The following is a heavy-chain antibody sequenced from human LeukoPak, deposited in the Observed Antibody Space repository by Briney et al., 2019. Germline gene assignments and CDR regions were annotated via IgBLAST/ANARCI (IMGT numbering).Heavy chain of an antibody. J-gene: IGHJ4*02. V-gene: IGHV3-74*01. CDR2: ASSDGSST. CDR1: GFTFSRFW. CDR3: ARDSDAGLDY. Sequence: SGGSLRLSCTASGFTFSRFWMHWVRHAPGKGLEWVSRASSDGSSTVYADSVKGRFTISRDNAKKTMYLQMNSLRVEDTARYYCARDSDAGLDYWGRGTLVTVSS.